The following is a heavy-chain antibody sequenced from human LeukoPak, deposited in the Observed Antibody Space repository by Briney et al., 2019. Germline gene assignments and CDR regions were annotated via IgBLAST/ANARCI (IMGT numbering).Heavy chain of an antibody. CDR1: GFTFSSYS. J-gene: IGHJ5*02. V-gene: IGHV3-21*01. CDR2: ISSSSSYI. CDR3: AKDSSSSGYINWFDP. D-gene: IGHD3-22*01. Sequence: GGSLRLSCAASGFTFSSYSMNWVRQAPGKGLEWVSSISSSSSYIYYADSVKGRFTISRDSAKNSLYLQMNSLRAEDTAVYYCAKDSSSSGYINWFDPWGQGTLVTVSS.